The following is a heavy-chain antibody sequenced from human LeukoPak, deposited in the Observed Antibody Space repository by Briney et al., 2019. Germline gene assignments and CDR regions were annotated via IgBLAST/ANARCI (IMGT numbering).Heavy chain of an antibody. CDR1: GGSISTSY. J-gene: IGHJ4*02. Sequence: SETLSLTCTVSGGSISTSYWSWIRQPPGKGLEWIGEINHSGSTNYNPSLKRRVTISVDTSKYQFSLKLTSVTAADTAVYYCARGVYYGSGKDYWGQGTLATVSS. D-gene: IGHD3-10*01. V-gene: IGHV4-34*01. CDR3: ARGVYYGSGKDY. CDR2: INHSGST.